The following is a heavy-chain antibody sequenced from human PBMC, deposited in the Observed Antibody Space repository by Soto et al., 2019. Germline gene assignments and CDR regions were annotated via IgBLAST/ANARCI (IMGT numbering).Heavy chain of an antibody. V-gene: IGHV6-1*01. D-gene: IGHD2-2*01. Sequence: RTLSLTCAISGDSVSSNSAAWNWLRQSPSRGLEWLGRTYYRSKWHNDYVVSVKSRITINPDTSKNQFSLQLNSVTTENTAVYYFACGRGVLSAAFDIWGQGTVVTV. J-gene: IGHJ3*02. CDR1: GDSVSSNSAA. CDR2: TYYRSKWHN. CDR3: ACGRGVLSAAFDI.